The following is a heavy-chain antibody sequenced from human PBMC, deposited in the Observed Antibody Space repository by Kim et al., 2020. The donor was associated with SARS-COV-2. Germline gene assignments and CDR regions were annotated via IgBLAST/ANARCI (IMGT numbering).Heavy chain of an antibody. CDR2: ISYDGSKR. V-gene: IGHV3-30*04. CDR1: GFTFSSYA. CDR3: ARDDSGYDSGWFDP. Sequence: GGSLRLSCAASGFTFSSYAMHWVRQAPGKGLEWVAVISYDGSKRYYADSVKGRFTISRDNSKNTLYLQMNSLRAEDTAVYYCARDDSGYDSGWFDPWGQG. J-gene: IGHJ5*02. D-gene: IGHD5-12*01.